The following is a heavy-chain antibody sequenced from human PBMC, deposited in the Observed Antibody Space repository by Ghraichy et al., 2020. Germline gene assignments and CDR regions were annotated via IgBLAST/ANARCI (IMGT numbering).Heavy chain of an antibody. CDR1: GFTFGDYA. CDR3: TTTLRYSSGLLHDY. D-gene: IGHD6-19*01. J-gene: IGHJ4*02. CDR2: IRSKAYGGTT. Sequence: GESLNISCTASGFTFGDYAMSWVRQAPGKGLEWVGFIRSKAYGGTTEYAASVKGRFTISRDDSKSIAYLQMNSLKTEDTAVYYCTTTLRYSSGLLHDYWGQGTLVTVSS. V-gene: IGHV3-49*04.